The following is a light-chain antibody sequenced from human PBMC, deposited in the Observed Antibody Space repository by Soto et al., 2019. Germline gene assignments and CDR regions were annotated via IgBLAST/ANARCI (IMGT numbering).Light chain of an antibody. CDR3: KHYGSPPET. CDR2: GAS. CDR1: QSVSSSY. J-gene: IGKJ1*01. Sequence: EIVLTQSPGTLSLSPGERATLSCRASQSVSSSYLAWYQQRPGQAPRLLIYGASSRATGIPDRFRGRGSGTDFPLTISRREPKNFAVYNCKHYGSPPETLGQGTKVDIK. V-gene: IGKV3-20*01.